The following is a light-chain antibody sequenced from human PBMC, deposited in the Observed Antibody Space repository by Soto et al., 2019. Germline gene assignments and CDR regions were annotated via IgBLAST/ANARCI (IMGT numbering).Light chain of an antibody. V-gene: IGKV3-20*01. CDR1: QSVSSNS. CDR2: GAS. Sequence: EIVLTQSPGTLSLYPGERAALSCRASQSVSSNSLAWYQQKPGQAPRLLIYGASSRATGIPDRFSGSWSGTAVTMTISRLEPEDFGVYYGQQSGNSPGTFGQGTKVEIK. J-gene: IGKJ1*01. CDR3: QQSGNSPGT.